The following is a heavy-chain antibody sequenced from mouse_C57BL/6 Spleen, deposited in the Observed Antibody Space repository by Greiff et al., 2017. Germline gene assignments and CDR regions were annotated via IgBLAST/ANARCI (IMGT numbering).Heavy chain of an antibody. CDR1: GYTFTDYE. CDR2: IDPETGGT. J-gene: IGHJ3*01. Sequence: QVQLQQSGAELVRPGASVTLSCKASGYTFTDYEMHWVKQTPVHGLEWIGAIDPETGGTAYNQKFKGKAILTADKSSSTAYMELRSLTSEDSAVYYCVRWGTVVAPGFAYWGQGTLVTVSA. CDR3: VRWGTVVAPGFAY. V-gene: IGHV1-15*01. D-gene: IGHD1-1*01.